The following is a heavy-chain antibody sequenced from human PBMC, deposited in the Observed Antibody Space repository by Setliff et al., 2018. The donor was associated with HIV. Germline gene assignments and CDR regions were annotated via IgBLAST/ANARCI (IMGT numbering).Heavy chain of an antibody. V-gene: IGHV3-49*04. CDR1: GFTFSSYG. CDR2: IKNKYHGAAT. D-gene: IGHD3-10*01. CDR3: TREGYYYGSGGKRYYLDV. J-gene: IGHJ6*03. Sequence: PGGSLRLSCAASGFTFSSYGMSWVRQAPGKGLEWVGTIKNKYHGAATEYGASVKGRFTISSDSSTNIAYLQMSSLKTEDTAVYYCTREGYYYGSGGKRYYLDVWGKGTAVTVSS.